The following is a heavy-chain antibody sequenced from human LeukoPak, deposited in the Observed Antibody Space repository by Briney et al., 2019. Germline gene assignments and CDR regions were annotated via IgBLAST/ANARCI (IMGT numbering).Heavy chain of an antibody. CDR2: IIPIFGTA. CDR1: GGTFSSYA. Sequence: ASVKVSCKASGGTFSSYAISWVRQAPGQGLEWMGGIIPIFGTANYAQKFQGRVTIIADESTSTAYMELSSLRSEDTAVYYCARGVVGATTGAYSFDYWGRGTLVTVSS. CDR3: ARGVVGATTGAYSFDY. D-gene: IGHD1-26*01. V-gene: IGHV1-69*13. J-gene: IGHJ4*02.